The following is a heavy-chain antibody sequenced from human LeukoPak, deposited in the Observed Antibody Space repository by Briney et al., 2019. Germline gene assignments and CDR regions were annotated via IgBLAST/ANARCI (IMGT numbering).Heavy chain of an antibody. D-gene: IGHD5-12*01. J-gene: IGHJ6*03. Sequence: SETLSLTCTVSGGSISSSYWSWIRQPPGKGLEWLGYIYYSGSTNYNPSLKSRVTISVDTSKNQFSLKLSSVTAADTAVYYCARDNRVATIGHYYYYMDVWGKGTTVTISS. CDR2: IYYSGST. CDR3: ARDNRVATIGHYYYYMDV. CDR1: GGSISSSY. V-gene: IGHV4-59*12.